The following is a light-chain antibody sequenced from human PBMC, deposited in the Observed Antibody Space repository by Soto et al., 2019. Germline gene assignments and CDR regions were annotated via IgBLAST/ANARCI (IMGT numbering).Light chain of an antibody. V-gene: IGKV3-11*01. Sequence: EIVLTQSPATLSLYPGERATLSCRASQSVSSYLAWYQQKPGQAPRLLIYDASNRATGIPARFSGSGSGTDFTLTISSLEPEDFAVYYCQQRSNWWTFGQGTIVDVK. CDR1: QSVSSY. J-gene: IGKJ1*01. CDR2: DAS. CDR3: QQRSNWWT.